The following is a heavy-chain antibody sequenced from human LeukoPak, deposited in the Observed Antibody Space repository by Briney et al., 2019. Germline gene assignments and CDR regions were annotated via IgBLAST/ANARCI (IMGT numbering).Heavy chain of an antibody. CDR2: IIPIFGTA. V-gene: IGHV1-69*01. CDR1: GGTFSSYA. CDR3: ARFYGGNSGGFDY. Sequence: SVNVSCKASGGTFSSYAISWVRQAPGQGLEWMGGIIPIFGTANYAQKFQGRVTITADESTSTAYMELSSLRSEDTAVYYCARFYGGNSGGFDYWGQGTLVTVSS. D-gene: IGHD4-23*01. J-gene: IGHJ4*02.